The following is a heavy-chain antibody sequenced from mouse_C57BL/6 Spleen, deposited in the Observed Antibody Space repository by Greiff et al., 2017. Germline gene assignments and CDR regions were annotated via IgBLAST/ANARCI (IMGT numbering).Heavy chain of an antibody. CDR1: GYTFTSYW. CDR2: IDPSDSET. CDR3: ARHYYGSSPYYFDY. J-gene: IGHJ2*01. Sequence: QVQLQQPGAELVRPGSSVKLSCKASGYTFTSYWMHWVKQRPIQGLEWIGNIDPSDSETHYNQKFKDKATLTVDKSSSTAYMQLSSLTSDDSAVYYCARHYYGSSPYYFDYWGQGTTLTVSS. V-gene: IGHV1-52*01. D-gene: IGHD1-1*01.